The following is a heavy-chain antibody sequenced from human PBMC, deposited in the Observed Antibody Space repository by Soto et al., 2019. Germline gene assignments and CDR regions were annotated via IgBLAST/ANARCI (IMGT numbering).Heavy chain of an antibody. V-gene: IGHV1-58*02. CDR1: GFTFTSSA. Sequence: ASVKVSCKASGFTFTSSAMQWVRQARGQRLEWIGWIVVGSGNTNYAQKFQERVTITRDMSTSTAYMELSSLRSEDTAVYYCAAGGTLGDILTGPPGYWGQGTLVTVSS. J-gene: IGHJ4*02. CDR3: AAGGTLGDILTGPPGY. CDR2: IVVGSGNT. D-gene: IGHD3-9*01.